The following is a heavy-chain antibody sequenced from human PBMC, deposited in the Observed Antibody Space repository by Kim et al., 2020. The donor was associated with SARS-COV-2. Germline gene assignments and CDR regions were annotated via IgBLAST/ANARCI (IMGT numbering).Heavy chain of an antibody. D-gene: IGHD3-10*01. V-gene: IGHV3-30-3*01. CDR2: ISYDGSNK. CDR1: GFTFSSYA. Sequence: GGSLRLSCAASGFTFSSYAMHWVRQAPGKGLEWVAVISYDGSNKYYADSVKGRFTISRDNSKNTLYLQMNSLRAEDTAVYYCARGGVRWLGPADYWGQGT. CDR3: ARGGVRWLGPADY. J-gene: IGHJ4*02.